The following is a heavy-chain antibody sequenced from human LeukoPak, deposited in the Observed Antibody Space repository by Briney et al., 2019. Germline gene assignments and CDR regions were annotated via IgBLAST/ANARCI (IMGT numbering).Heavy chain of an antibody. CDR3: ASGGYCSGGSCYSEPHYYYMDV. CDR1: GFTSSSYG. CDR2: IWYDGSNK. V-gene: IGHV3-33*01. D-gene: IGHD2-15*01. Sequence: GGSLRLSCAASGFTSSSYGMHWVRQAPGKGLEWVAVIWYDGSNKYYADSVKGRFTISRDNSKNTLYLQMNSLRAEDTAVYYCASGGYCSGGSCYSEPHYYYMDVWGKGTTVTVSS. J-gene: IGHJ6*03.